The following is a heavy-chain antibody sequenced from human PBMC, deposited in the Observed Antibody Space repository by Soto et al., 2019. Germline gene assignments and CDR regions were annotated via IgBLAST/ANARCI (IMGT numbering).Heavy chain of an antibody. CDR3: ARVRGGGSEYFFDY. Sequence: ASVKVSCKASGYTFTRYNVHWVRQAPGQGLEWMAIINPSGGTAYYVQKFEGRVTLTTDTSTSTVYMELSSLRSDDTAVYYCARVRGGGSEYFFDYWGQGTLVTVSS. D-gene: IGHD2-15*01. CDR1: GYTFTRYN. V-gene: IGHV1-46*01. J-gene: IGHJ4*02. CDR2: INPSGGTA.